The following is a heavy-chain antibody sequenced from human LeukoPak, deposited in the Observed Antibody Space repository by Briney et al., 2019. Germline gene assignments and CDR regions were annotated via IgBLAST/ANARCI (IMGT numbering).Heavy chain of an antibody. CDR1: GFTFDDYA. CDR3: AKSYSSGWYYFDY. CDR2: ISWNSGSI. J-gene: IGHJ4*02. Sequence: GGSLRLSCAASGFTFDDYAMHWVRQAPGKGLEWVPGISWNSGSIGYADSVKGRFTISRDNAKNSLYLQMNSLRAEDMALYYCAKSYSSGWYYFDYWGQGILVTVSS. D-gene: IGHD6-19*01. V-gene: IGHV3-9*03.